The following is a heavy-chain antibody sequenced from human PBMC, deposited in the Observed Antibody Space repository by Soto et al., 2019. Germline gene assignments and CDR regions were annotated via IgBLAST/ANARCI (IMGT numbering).Heavy chain of an antibody. CDR2: IYSGGST. V-gene: IGHV3-66*04. CDR3: ARQVPQSAGLFFDY. Sequence: EVQLVESGGGLVQPGGSLRLSCAASGFTVSSNYMSWVRQAPGKGLEWVSVIYSGGSTYYADSVKGRFTISRDNSKNTLYLQMYSLRAEDTAVYYCARQVPQSAGLFFDYWGQGTLVTVSS. CDR1: GFTVSSNY. D-gene: IGHD3-10*01. J-gene: IGHJ4*02.